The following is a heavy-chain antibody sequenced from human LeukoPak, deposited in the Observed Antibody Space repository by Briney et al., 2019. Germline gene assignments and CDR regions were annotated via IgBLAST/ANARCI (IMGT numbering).Heavy chain of an antibody. V-gene: IGHV3-9*01. D-gene: IGHD5-24*01. CDR1: GFNFDDYA. CDR2: INWKTGNG. J-gene: IGHJ2*01. Sequence: GRSLRLSCAVSGFNFDDYAMHWVRQAPGRGLEWVSGINWKTGNGIYADSVKGRFTISRDNAKNSLYLQMSSLRAEDTALYYCTRRAARWQFDLWGRDTPLTVSS. CDR3: TRRAARWQFDL.